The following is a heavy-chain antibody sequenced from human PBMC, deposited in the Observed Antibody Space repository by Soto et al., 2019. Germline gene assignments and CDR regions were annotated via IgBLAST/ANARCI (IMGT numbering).Heavy chain of an antibody. CDR3: TTGANKSVVVNYYYYMDV. Sequence: GGSLRLSCAASGCTFSNAWMSWVRQAPGKGLEWVGRIKSKTDGGTTDYAGPLKGRFTISGDDSKNTLYLQMNCLKTEDTAVYYCTTGANKSVVVNYYYYMDVWGKGTTVTVSS. J-gene: IGHJ6*03. CDR2: IKSKTDGGTT. D-gene: IGHD2-2*01. V-gene: IGHV3-15*01. CDR1: GCTFSNAW.